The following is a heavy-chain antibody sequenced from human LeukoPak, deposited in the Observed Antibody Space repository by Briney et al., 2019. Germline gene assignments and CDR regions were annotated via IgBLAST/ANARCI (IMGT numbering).Heavy chain of an antibody. J-gene: IGHJ6*04. CDR3: ARDRVVVVPAATYYYYGMDV. D-gene: IGHD2-2*01. Sequence: SQTLSLTCTVSGGPISSGGYYWSWIRQHPGKGLEWIGYIYYSGSTYYNPSLKSRVTISVDTSKNQFSLKLSSVTAADTAVYYCARDRVVVVPAATYYYYGMDVWGKGTTVTVSS. CDR2: IYYSGST. V-gene: IGHV4-31*03. CDR1: GGPISSGGYY.